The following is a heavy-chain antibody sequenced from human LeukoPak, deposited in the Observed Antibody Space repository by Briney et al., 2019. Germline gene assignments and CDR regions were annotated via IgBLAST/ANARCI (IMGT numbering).Heavy chain of an antibody. Sequence: RGGSLRLSCAASGFTFSSYGMSWVRQAPGKGLEWVSRIISSSDRTYYADSVKGRFTISRDNSKNTLYLQMNSLRAEDTAIYYCAKGQRYNWDDYAVDMWGQGKMVFVSS. J-gene: IGHJ3*02. CDR1: GFTFSSYG. CDR2: IISSSDRT. CDR3: AKGQRYNWDDYAVDM. V-gene: IGHV3-23*01. D-gene: IGHD1-20*01.